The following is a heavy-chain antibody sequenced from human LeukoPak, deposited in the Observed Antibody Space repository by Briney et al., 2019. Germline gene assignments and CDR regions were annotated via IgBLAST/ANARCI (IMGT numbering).Heavy chain of an antibody. CDR1: GGSISSYY. V-gene: IGHV4-59*01. J-gene: IGHJ4*02. Sequence: SETLSLTCTVSGGSISSYYWSWIRQPPGKGLEWIGYIHYSGSTNYNPSLKSRVTISVDTSKNQFSLKLSSVTAADTAVYYCARDPSGYYFDYWGQGTLVTVSS. CDR2: IHYSGST. CDR3: ARDPSGYYFDY. D-gene: IGHD3-22*01.